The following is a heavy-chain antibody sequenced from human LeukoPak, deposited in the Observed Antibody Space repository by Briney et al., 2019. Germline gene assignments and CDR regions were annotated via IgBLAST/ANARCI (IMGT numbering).Heavy chain of an antibody. CDR3: ARVYARRYYFDY. J-gene: IGHJ4*02. V-gene: IGHV1-2*02. CDR2: INPNSGGT. D-gene: IGHD5/OR15-5a*01. Sequence: ASVKVSCKASGYTFTGYYVHWVRQAPGQGLEWMGWINPNSGGTNYAQKFQGRVTMTRDTSISTAYMELSRLRSDDTAVYYCARVYARRYYFDYWGQGTLVTVSS. CDR1: GYTFTGYY.